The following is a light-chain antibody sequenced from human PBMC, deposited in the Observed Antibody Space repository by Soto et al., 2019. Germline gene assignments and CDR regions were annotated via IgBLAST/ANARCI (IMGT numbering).Light chain of an antibody. CDR2: KAS. CDR3: LQYNSYF. CDR1: QSISSW. Sequence: DIQMTQSPSTLSASVGDRVTITCRASQSISSWLAWYQQKPGKAPKLLIYKASSLESGVPSRFSGSGSGTEFTLTISSLQPDDFATYYCLQYNSYFFGPGTKVDIK. V-gene: IGKV1-5*03. J-gene: IGKJ3*01.